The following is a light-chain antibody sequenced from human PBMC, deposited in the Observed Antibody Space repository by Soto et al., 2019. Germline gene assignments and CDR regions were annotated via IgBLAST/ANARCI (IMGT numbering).Light chain of an antibody. CDR3: QHYYGNTWA. Sequence: DIVMIQSPDSLAVSLGERATINCKSSQSVLYSSNNKNYLAWYQQKPGQPPKLLIYWASTRESGVPDRFSGSGSGTDFTLTISSLQAEDVAVYCCQHYYGNTWAFGQGTKVEIK. CDR2: WAS. V-gene: IGKV4-1*01. J-gene: IGKJ1*01. CDR1: QSVLYSSNNKNY.